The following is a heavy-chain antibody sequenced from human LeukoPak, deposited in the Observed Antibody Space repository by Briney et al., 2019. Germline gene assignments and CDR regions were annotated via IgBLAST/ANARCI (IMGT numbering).Heavy chain of an antibody. CDR3: ARDLMVTTRHNWFDP. V-gene: IGHV1-69*04. D-gene: IGHD4-17*01. CDR2: IIPILGIA. J-gene: IGHJ5*02. CDR1: GGTFSSYT. Sequence: SVKVSCKASGGTFSSYTISWVRQAPGQGLEWMGRIIPILGIANYAQKFQGRVTITADKSTSTAYMELSSLRSEDTAVYYCARDLMVTTRHNWFDPWGQGTLVTVSS.